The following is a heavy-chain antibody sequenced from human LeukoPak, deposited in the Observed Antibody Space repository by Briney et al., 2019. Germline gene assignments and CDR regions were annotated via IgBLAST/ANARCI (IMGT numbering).Heavy chain of an antibody. Sequence: GASLRLSCAASGFTFSSYAMSWVRQAPGKGLEWVSAISGSGGSTYYADSVKGRFTISRDNSKSTLYLQMNSLRAEDTAVYYCAKSLGPPPADGFDSSGYLDYWGQGTLVTVSS. J-gene: IGHJ4*02. CDR3: AKSLGPPPADGFDSSGYLDY. D-gene: IGHD3-22*01. V-gene: IGHV3-23*01. CDR1: GFTFSSYA. CDR2: ISGSGGST.